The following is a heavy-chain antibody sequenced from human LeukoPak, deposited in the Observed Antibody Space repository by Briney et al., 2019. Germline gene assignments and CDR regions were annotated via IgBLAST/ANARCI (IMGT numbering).Heavy chain of an antibody. CDR2: IWHDGGLR. CDR1: GFTFSSYG. D-gene: IGHD6-19*01. Sequence: PGGSLRLSCAASGFTFSSYGMHWVRQAPGKGLEWVAIIWHDGGLRYYADSVKGRFTTSRDNSENTLYLQMNSLKTEDTAVYYYTRDKARDSGWPISDFDYWGQGTLVTVSS. J-gene: IGHJ4*02. V-gene: IGHV3-33*01. CDR3: TRDKARDSGWPISDFDY.